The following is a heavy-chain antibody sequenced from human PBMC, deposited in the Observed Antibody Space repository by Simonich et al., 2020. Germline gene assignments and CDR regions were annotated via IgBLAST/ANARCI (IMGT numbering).Heavy chain of an antibody. J-gene: IGHJ6*03. CDR2: INPNRGGT. D-gene: IGHD6-6*01. V-gene: IGHV1-2*02. CDR1: GDTFTGYY. CDR3: ARDRAARYYYYYYMDV. Sequence: QVQLEQSGAEVKKPGASVKVSCKASGDTFTGYYMHWVRQAPGQGLGWMGWINPNRGGTNYAQKFQGRGTMTRDTSISTAYMELSRLRSDDTAVYYCARDRAARYYYYYYMDVWGKGTTVTVSS.